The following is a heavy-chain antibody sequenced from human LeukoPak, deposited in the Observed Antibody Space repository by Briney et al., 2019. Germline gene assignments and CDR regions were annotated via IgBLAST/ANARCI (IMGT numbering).Heavy chain of an antibody. D-gene: IGHD5-18*01. V-gene: IGHV1-69*04. J-gene: IGHJ4*02. CDR2: IIPILGIA. CDR1: GGTFSSYA. Sequence: SVKVSCKASGGTFSSYAISWVRQAPGQGLEWMGRIIPILGIANYAQKFQGRVTITADKSTSTAYMELSSLRSEDTAVYYCASGGYSYGKRFDYWDQGTLVTVSS. CDR3: ASGGYSYGKRFDY.